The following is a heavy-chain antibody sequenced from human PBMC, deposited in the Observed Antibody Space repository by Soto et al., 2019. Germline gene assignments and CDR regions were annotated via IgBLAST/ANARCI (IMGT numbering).Heavy chain of an antibody. CDR3: ARFYGNAFDV. CDR2: IYYDGST. V-gene: IGHV4-39*02. Sequence: SETLSLTCSVSGGSITTSSYNWDWIRQPPGKGLEWIGTIYYDGSTSYNPSLKSQVTISVDTSKNHFALKVNSVTAADTAVYYCARFYGNAFDVWGRGTVVTVS. J-gene: IGHJ3*01. D-gene: IGHD3-10*01. CDR1: GGSITTSSYN.